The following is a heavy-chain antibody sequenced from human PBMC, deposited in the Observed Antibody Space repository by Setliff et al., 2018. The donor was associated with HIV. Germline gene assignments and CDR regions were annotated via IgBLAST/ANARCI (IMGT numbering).Heavy chain of an antibody. D-gene: IGHD6-19*01. V-gene: IGHV4-4*02. CDR1: GGSISSSNW. J-gene: IGHJ6*02. Sequence: PSETLSLTCAVSGGSISSSNWWSWVRQPPGKGLEWIGEIYHSGSTNYNPSLKSRVTISVDKSKNQFSLKLSSVTAADTAVYYCARIRAVAPYYYYHGMDVWGQGTTVTVSS. CDR2: IYHSGST. CDR3: ARIRAVAPYYYYHGMDV.